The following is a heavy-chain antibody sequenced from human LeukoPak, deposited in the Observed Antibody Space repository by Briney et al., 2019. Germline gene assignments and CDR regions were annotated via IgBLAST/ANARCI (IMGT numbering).Heavy chain of an antibody. CDR3: ARALAVTGTGGFDP. Sequence: GGSLILSCTASGFTFNNYWMHWVRQAPGKGPVWVSRINTDGSSTSYADSVKGRFTISRDNAKNTLYLQMNSLRAEDTAVYYCARALAVTGTGGFDPWGQGTLVTVSS. CDR1: GFTFNNYW. V-gene: IGHV3-74*01. CDR2: INTDGSST. D-gene: IGHD6-19*01. J-gene: IGHJ5*02.